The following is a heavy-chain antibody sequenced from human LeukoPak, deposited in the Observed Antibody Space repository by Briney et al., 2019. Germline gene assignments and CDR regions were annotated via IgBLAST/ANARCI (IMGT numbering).Heavy chain of an antibody. CDR3: ARLPAAPYYYYYYYMDV. Sequence: SQTLSLTCTVSGASIISYYWSWIRQPPGKGLEWIGYIYYSGGANYNPSLKGRATVSLDTSKNQFFLNLASVAAADSAVYYCARLPAAPYYYYYYYMDVWGKGTTVTVSS. J-gene: IGHJ6*03. CDR1: GASIISYY. CDR2: IYYSGGA. V-gene: IGHV4-59*01. D-gene: IGHD2-2*01.